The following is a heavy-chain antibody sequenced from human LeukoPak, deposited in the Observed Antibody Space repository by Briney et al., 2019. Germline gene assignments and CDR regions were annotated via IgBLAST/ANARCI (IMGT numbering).Heavy chain of an antibody. V-gene: IGHV4-59*01. CDR1: GGSISSYY. CDR2: IYYSGST. Sequence: SETLSLTCTVSGGSISSYYWSWIRQPPGKGREWIGYIYYSGSTNYNPSLKSRVTISVDTSKNQFSLKLSSVTAADTAVYYCARGPDRRGFDPWGQGTLVTVSS. CDR3: ARGPDRRGFDP. J-gene: IGHJ5*02.